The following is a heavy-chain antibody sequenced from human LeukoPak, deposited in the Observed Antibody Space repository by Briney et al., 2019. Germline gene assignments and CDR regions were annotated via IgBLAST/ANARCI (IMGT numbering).Heavy chain of an antibody. J-gene: IGHJ4*02. Sequence: PSETLSLTCTVSGASVSSGSYYWSWIRQPPGKGLEWIGEINHSGSTNYNPSLKSRVTISVDTSKNQFSLKLSSVTAADTAVYYCAREGSIVVAKRSGYFDYWGQGTLVTVSS. V-gene: IGHV4-61*01. CDR3: AREGSIVVAKRSGYFDY. CDR1: GASVSSGSYY. D-gene: IGHD3-22*01. CDR2: INHSGST.